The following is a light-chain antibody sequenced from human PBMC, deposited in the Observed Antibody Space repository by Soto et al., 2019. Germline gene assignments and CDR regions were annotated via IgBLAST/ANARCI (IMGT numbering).Light chain of an antibody. J-gene: IGLJ1*01. CDR1: SSDVGGHNY. V-gene: IGLV2-14*01. CDR2: EVS. CDR3: SSYTSSSTRV. Sequence: QSALTQPASVSGSPGQSITISCTGTSSDVGGHNYVSWYQQYLGKAPKLMIYEVSNRPSGVSNRFSGSKSGNTASLTISGPQAEDEADYYCSSYTSSSTRVFGTGTKLTVL.